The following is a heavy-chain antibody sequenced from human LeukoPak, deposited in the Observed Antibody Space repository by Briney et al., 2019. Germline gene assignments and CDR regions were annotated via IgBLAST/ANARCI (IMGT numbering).Heavy chain of an antibody. J-gene: IGHJ3*02. CDR3: AKDRTTMVRGVIIGSAFDI. Sequence: GGSLRLSCAASGFTFSSYGMHWVRQAPGKRLEWVAFIRYDGSNKYYADSVKGRFTISRDNSKNTLYLQMNSLRAEDTAVYYCAKDRTTMVRGVIIGSAFDIWGQGTMVTVSS. CDR1: GFTFSSYG. D-gene: IGHD3-10*01. CDR2: IRYDGSNK. V-gene: IGHV3-30*02.